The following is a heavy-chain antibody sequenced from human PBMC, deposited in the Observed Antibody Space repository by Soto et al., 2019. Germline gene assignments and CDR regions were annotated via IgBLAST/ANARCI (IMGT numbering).Heavy chain of an antibody. V-gene: IGHV4-59*01. Sequence: QVQLQESGPGLVKPSETLSLTCTVSGGSISSYYWSWIRQPPGKGLEWIGYIYYSGSTNYNPSLKSRVTISVDTSKNQFSLKLSSVTAADTAVYYCARGAFSQGSGWPAKGMDVWGQGTTVTVSS. CDR3: ARGAFSQGSGWPAKGMDV. CDR2: IYYSGST. CDR1: GGSISSYY. J-gene: IGHJ6*02. D-gene: IGHD6-19*01.